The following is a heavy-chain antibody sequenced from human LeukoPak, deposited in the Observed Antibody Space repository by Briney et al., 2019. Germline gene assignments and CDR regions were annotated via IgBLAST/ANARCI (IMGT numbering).Heavy chain of an antibody. CDR1: GFTFSSYS. D-gene: IGHD6-19*01. CDR3: ARVQWLAYDAFDI. CDR2: ISSSSSYI. J-gene: IGHJ3*02. Sequence: GGSLRLSCAASGFTFSSYSMNWVRQAPGKGLEWVSSISSSSSYIYYADSVKGRFTISRDNAKNTLYLQMNSLRAEDTAVYYCARVQWLAYDAFDIWGQGTMVTVSS. V-gene: IGHV3-21*01.